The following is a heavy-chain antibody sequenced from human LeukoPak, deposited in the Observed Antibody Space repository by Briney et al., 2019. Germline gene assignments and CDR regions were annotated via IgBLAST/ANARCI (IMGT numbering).Heavy chain of an antibody. CDR2: INWNGGST. D-gene: IGHD4-17*01. CDR1: GFTYHDYG. J-gene: IGHJ4*02. Sequence: GGSLRLSCAASGFTYHDYGMGWVRQAPGKGLEWVSGINWNGGSTGYADSVKGRFTISRDNAKSSLYLQMNSLRAEDTALYYCARDRAYGDYDFWGQGTLVTVSS. V-gene: IGHV3-20*04. CDR3: ARDRAYGDYDF.